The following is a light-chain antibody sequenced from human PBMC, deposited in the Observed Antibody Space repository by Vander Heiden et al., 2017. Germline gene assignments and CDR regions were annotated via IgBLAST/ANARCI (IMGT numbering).Light chain of an antibody. CDR2: TAF. CDR3: QQSYSVPGT. CDR1: ENILTY. Sequence: DIQMTQSPSSLSASVGDRVTIACRASENILTYVNWYQQKSGEVPKLLIYTAFSLQSGVPARFSGSGSGTDFSLTINSLQPEDFATYYGQQSYSVPGTFGQGTKLEIK. J-gene: IGKJ2*02. V-gene: IGKV1-39*01.